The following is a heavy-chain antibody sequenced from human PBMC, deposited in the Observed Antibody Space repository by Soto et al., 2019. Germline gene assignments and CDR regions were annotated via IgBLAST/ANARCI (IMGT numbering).Heavy chain of an antibody. V-gene: IGHV3-30*01. CDR2: ISYDGTNK. CDR3: AKSGSRSHYYGMDV. J-gene: IGHJ6*02. D-gene: IGHD2-2*01. CDR1: GLTFSSYA. Sequence: QVQLVESGGGVVQPGRSLRLSCAASGLTFSSYAIHWVRQAPGKGLEWVTVISYDGTNKYYADSVKGRFTISRENSKNTVNLQMNSLRAEDTAVYYCAKSGSRSHYYGMDVWGQGTTVTVSS.